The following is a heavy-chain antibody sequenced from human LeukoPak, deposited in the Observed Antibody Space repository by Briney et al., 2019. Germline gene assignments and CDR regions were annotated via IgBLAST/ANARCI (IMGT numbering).Heavy chain of an antibody. D-gene: IGHD4-17*01. J-gene: IGHJ4*02. CDR2: ILPIFNST. V-gene: IGHV1-69*13. CDR1: GGTFSSYG. Sequence: SVKVSCKASGGTFSSYGISWVRQAPGQGLEWMGTILPIFNSTNYTQKFQDRVTVTADESTGTVYMEVNSLRSDDTAVYYCARVKGASDNYGDDYWGQGTLVTVSS. CDR3: ARVKGASDNYGDDY.